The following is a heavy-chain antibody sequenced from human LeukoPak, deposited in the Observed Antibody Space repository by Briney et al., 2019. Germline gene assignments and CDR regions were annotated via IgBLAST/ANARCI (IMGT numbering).Heavy chain of an antibody. D-gene: IGHD6-6*01. Sequence: GGSLRLSCAASGFTFSSHAMGWVRQAPGKGLEWVSGIGGLGGSTYYAGSVKGRFTISRDNSQNTLYLHMNSLRADDTAVYYCAKDDAARRHIIDYWGQGTLVTVSS. J-gene: IGHJ4*02. CDR3: AKDDAARRHIIDY. CDR1: GFTFSSHA. CDR2: IGGLGGST. V-gene: IGHV3-23*01.